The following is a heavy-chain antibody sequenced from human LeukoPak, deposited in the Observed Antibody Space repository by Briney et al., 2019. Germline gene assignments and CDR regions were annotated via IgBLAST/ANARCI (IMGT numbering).Heavy chain of an antibody. CDR3: AAVEYSSSSGAFDI. Sequence: GGSLRLSCAASGNYWMHWVRQVPGKGLVWVSVISGSGDNTYYADSVKGRFTISRDNSKNTLYLQMNSLRAEDTAVYYCAAVEYSSSSGAFDIWGQGTMVTVSS. J-gene: IGHJ3*02. CDR2: ISGSGDNT. D-gene: IGHD6-6*01. CDR1: GNYW. V-gene: IGHV3-23*01.